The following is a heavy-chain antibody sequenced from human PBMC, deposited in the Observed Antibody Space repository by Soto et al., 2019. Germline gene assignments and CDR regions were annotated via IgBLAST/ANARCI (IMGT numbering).Heavy chain of an antibody. Sequence: GESLTISCAASGFTFSSYAMSWVRQAPGKGLEWVSAISGSGGSTYYADSVKGRFTISRDNSKNTLYLQMNSLRAEDTTVYYCAIVPYYDILTGYLSLYFDYWGQGTLVTVSS. CDR2: ISGSGGST. CDR1: GFTFSSYA. D-gene: IGHD3-9*01. V-gene: IGHV3-23*01. CDR3: AIVPYYDILTGYLSLYFDY. J-gene: IGHJ4*02.